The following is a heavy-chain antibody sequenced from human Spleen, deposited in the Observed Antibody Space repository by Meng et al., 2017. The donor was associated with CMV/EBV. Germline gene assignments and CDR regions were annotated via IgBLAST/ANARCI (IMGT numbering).Heavy chain of an antibody. Sequence: ASVKVSCKASGYTFTSYGISWVRQAPGQGLEWMGWISARNGNTKYAQKFQGRVTLTTDTSASTSYMEVRSLRSDDTAVYYCARVIPRNIAPRWFLDYWGQGTPVTVSS. D-gene: IGHD4-23*01. J-gene: IGHJ4*02. V-gene: IGHV1-18*01. CDR1: GYTFTSYG. CDR2: ISARNGNT. CDR3: ARVIPRNIAPRWFLDY.